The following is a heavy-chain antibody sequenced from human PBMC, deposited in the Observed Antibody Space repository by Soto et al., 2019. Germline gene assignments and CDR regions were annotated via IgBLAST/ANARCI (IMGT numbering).Heavy chain of an antibody. V-gene: IGHV4-31*03. D-gene: IGHD3-3*01. CDR2: IYYSGST. J-gene: IGHJ6*02. Sequence: SETLSLTCTVSGGSISSGGYYWSWIRQHPGKGLEWIGYIYYSGSTYYNPSLKSRVTISVDTSKNQFSLKLSSVTAADTAVYYCARDLGFLYYDFWSGSQADYYYGMDVWGQGTTVTV. CDR1: GGSISSGGYY. CDR3: ARDLGFLYYDFWSGSQADYYYGMDV.